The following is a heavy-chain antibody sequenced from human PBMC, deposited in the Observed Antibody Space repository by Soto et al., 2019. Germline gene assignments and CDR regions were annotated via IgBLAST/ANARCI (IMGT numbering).Heavy chain of an antibody. CDR1: GGSISSGGYS. J-gene: IGHJ4*01. V-gene: IGHV4-30-2*01. Sequence: QLQLQESGSGLVKPSQTLSLTCAVSGGSISSGGYSWSWIRQPPGKGLEWIGYIYHSGSTYYNPSLKSRVTKSVDRSKHQFSLKMSSVTAADTAVYYCARENNVLPGGYFDYWGHGTLVTVST. CDR2: IYHSGST. CDR3: ARENNVLPGGYFDY. D-gene: IGHD3-10*01.